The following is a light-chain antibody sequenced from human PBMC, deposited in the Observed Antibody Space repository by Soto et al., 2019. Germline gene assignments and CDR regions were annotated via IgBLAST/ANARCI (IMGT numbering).Light chain of an antibody. CDR2: GTS. J-gene: IGKJ4*01. Sequence: EIVLTQSPGTLSLSPGERVTLSCRASQSIDNNHLAWYQQKPGQAPRLLIHGTSNRATGIPDRFSGSGSGTDFTLTFSRLEPEDFAVYYCEYYGTSITFGGGTKVDI. CDR1: QSIDNNH. V-gene: IGKV3-20*01. CDR3: EYYGTSIT.